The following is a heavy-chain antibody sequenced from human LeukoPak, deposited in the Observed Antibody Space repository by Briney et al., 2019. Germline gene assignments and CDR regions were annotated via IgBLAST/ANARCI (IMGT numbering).Heavy chain of an antibody. CDR3: ARPTRGYSYGYDFDY. D-gene: IGHD5-18*01. J-gene: IGHJ4*02. CDR2: INPSGGST. CDR1: GYTFTSYY. V-gene: IGHV1-46*01. Sequence: ASVKVSCKASGYTFTSYYMHRVRQAPGQGLEWMGIINPSGGSTSYAQKFQGRVTMTRDTSTSTVYMELSSLRSEDTAVYYCARPTRGYSYGYDFDYWGQGTLVTVSS.